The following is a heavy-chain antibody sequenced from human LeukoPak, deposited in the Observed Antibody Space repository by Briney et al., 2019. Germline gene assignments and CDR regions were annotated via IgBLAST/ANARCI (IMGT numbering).Heavy chain of an antibody. Sequence: GGSLRLSGAASGFTFSGYSLNWVRQAPGKGLEWDSFISSSSITIYYADSVKGRFTISRDNAEKSLYLQMNSLRAEDTAVYYCARDRGGSYSAIDYWGQGTLVTVSS. CDR1: GFTFSGYS. D-gene: IGHD2-15*01. J-gene: IGHJ4*02. V-gene: IGHV3-48*04. CDR3: ARDRGGSYSAIDY. CDR2: ISSSSITI.